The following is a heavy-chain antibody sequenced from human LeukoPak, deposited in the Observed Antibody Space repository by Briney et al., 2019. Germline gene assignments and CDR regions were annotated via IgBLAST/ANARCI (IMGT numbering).Heavy chain of an antibody. CDR1: GGSISSSNYY. CDR3: ARDGRVGATTVNWFDP. V-gene: IGHV4-39*02. D-gene: IGHD1-26*01. J-gene: IGHJ5*02. CDR2: IYYSGSI. Sequence: PSETLSLTCTVSGGSISSSNYYWGWIRQPPGKGLEWIGSIYYSGSIYYNPSLKSRVTISVDTSKNQFSLKVRSVTAADTAVYYCARDGRVGATTVNWFDPWGQGTLVTVSS.